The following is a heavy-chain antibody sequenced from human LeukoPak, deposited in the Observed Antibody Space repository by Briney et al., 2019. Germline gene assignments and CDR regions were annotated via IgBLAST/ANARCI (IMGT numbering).Heavy chain of an antibody. D-gene: IGHD2-2*01. J-gene: IGHJ4*02. V-gene: IGHV3-30*18. Sequence: GGSLRLSCAASGFTFSNYGIHWVRQAPGKGLEWVAVISFDGSYKYYADSVKGRFTISRDNPKNTLYLQMNSLRAEDTAVYYCAKGASYCSDTSCLGYHIDYWGQGALVTVSS. CDR2: ISFDGSYK. CDR3: AKGASYCSDTSCLGYHIDY. CDR1: GFTFSNYG.